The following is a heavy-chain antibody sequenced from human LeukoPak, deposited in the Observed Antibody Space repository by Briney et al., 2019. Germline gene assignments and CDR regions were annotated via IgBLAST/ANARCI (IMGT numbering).Heavy chain of an antibody. CDR3: ARGLSTYDSSGYYY. J-gene: IGHJ4*02. Sequence: SETLSLTCAVYGGSFSGYYWSWIRQPPGKGLEWIGYIYHSGSTYYNPSLKSRVTISVDTSKNQFSLKLSSVTAADTAVYYCARGLSTYDSSGYYYWGQGTLVTVSS. D-gene: IGHD3-22*01. CDR2: IYHSGST. V-gene: IGHV4-34*01. CDR1: GGSFSGYY.